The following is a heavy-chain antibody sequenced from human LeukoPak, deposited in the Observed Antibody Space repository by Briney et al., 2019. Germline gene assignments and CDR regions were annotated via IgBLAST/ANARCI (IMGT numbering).Heavy chain of an antibody. Sequence: PSETLSLTCTVSGGSISSYYWSWIRQPPGKGLEWIGYIYYSGGTNYNPSLKSRVTISVDTSKNQFSLKLSSVTAADTAVYYCAREGGSQGGFDPWGQGTLVTVSS. CDR2: IYYSGGT. D-gene: IGHD1-26*01. CDR1: GGSISSYY. CDR3: AREGGSQGGFDP. V-gene: IGHV4-59*01. J-gene: IGHJ5*02.